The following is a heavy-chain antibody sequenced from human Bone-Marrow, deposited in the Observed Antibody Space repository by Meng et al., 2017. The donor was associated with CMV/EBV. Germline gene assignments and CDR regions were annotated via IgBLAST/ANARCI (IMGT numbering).Heavy chain of an antibody. CDR3: AKDQEAVTTDYYYGMDV. V-gene: IGHV3-30*02. D-gene: IGHD4-11*01. J-gene: IGHJ6*02. Sequence: GESLKISCAASEFTFSSYWMHWVRQAPGKGLEWVAFIRYDGSNKYYADSVKGRFTISRDNSKNTLYLQMNSLRAEDTAVYYCAKDQEAVTTDYYYGMDVWGQGTTVTVSS. CDR2: IRYDGSNK. CDR1: EFTFSSYW.